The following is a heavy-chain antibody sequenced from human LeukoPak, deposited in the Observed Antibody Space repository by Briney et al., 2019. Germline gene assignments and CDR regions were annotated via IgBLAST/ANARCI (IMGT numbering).Heavy chain of an antibody. Sequence: GGSLRLSCAASGFTFSGSAMHWVRQAPGKGLEWVSDILDDGRIYYADSVKGRFTISRDHSQNKVNLQMDNLRAEDAAIYYCGSYRRAYDVWGQGTVVTVAS. V-gene: IGHV3-53*01. CDR1: GFTFSGSA. J-gene: IGHJ3*01. CDR3: GSYRRAYDV. CDR2: ILDDGRI. D-gene: IGHD1-26*01.